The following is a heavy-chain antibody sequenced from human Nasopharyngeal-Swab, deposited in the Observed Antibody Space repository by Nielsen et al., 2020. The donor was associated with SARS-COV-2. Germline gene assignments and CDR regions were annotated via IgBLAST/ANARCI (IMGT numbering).Heavy chain of an antibody. CDR2: ISGRGGII. Sequence: GEPLKISCAASGFTFGSYAMNWVRQTPGKGLEWVSFISGRGGIIHYADSVKGRFTISRDNSRNTLSLHMTTLRAEDSAVYYCAKETVTGPFDDAFDIWGPGTTVIVSS. D-gene: IGHD4-17*01. CDR3: AKETVTGPFDDAFDI. J-gene: IGHJ3*02. V-gene: IGHV3-23*01. CDR1: GFTFGSYA.